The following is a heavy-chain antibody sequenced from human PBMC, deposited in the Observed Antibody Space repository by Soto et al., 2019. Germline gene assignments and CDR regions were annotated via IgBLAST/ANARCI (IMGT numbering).Heavy chain of an antibody. CDR1: GFTFSSYA. V-gene: IGHV3-30-3*01. Sequence: PGGSLRLSCAASGFTFSSYAMHWVRQAPGKGLEWVAVISYDGSNKYYADSVKGRFTISRDNSKNTLYLQMNSLRAEDTAVYYCARENPRTTSFDYWGQGTLVTVSS. CDR2: ISYDGSNK. D-gene: IGHD1-1*01. J-gene: IGHJ4*02. CDR3: ARENPRTTSFDY.